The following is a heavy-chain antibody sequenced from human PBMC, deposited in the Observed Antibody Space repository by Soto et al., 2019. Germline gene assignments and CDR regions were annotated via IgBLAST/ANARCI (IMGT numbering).Heavy chain of an antibody. CDR2: IYFIGNT. J-gene: IGHJ5*02. CDR1: GGSMSDYY. D-gene: IGHD1-1*01. CDR3: ARGYNPALGHPWARVNLFDP. Sequence: QVRLQESGPGRVKASETLSLTCTVSGGSMSDYYWSWIRQPPGKGLEWIGYIYFIGNTNYNPSLKSRVTMSMDTSRNQLSLNLTSVTAADTAVYYCARGYNPALGHPWARVNLFDPWGPGTLVTVSS. V-gene: IGHV4-59*01.